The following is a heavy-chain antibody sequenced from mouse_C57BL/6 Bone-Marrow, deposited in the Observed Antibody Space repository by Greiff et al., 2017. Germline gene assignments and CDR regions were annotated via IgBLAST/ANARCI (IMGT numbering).Heavy chain of an antibody. V-gene: IGHV3-8*01. Sequence: EVQLQQSGPGLAKPSQTLSLTCSVTGYSITSDYWNWIRKFPGNKLEYMGYISYSGSTYYNPSLNSRNSISRDTSKNQDYMQLNTVTTEDTATYYCERYAHYYGNPVGYYAMDYWGQGTSVTVSS. J-gene: IGHJ4*01. CDR1: GYSITSDY. CDR2: ISYSGST. CDR3: ERYAHYYGNPVGYYAMDY. D-gene: IGHD2-1*01.